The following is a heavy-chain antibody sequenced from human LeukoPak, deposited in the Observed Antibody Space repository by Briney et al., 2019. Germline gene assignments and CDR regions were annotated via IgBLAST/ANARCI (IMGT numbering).Heavy chain of an antibody. CDR2: IKSKTEGGTT. D-gene: IGHD3-9*01. V-gene: IGHV3-15*01. CDR1: GFTFSNAW. CDR3: TTDVDYDILTGYPSYFDY. Sequence: PGGSLRLSCAASGFTFSNAWMSWVRQAPGKGLEWVGRIKSKTEGGTTDYAAPVKGRFTISRDDSKNKLYLQMNRLKTEDTAVYSCTTDVDYDILTGYPSYFDYWGQGTLVTVSS. J-gene: IGHJ4*02.